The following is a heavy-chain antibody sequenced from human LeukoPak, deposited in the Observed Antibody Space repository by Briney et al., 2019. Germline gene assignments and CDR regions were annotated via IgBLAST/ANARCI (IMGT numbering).Heavy chain of an antibody. J-gene: IGHJ4*02. Sequence: ASVKVSFKASGYTFTGYYIHWVRQAPGQGLEWMGWINPNSDGTNYAQKFQGRVTMTRITSISTAYMELSSLRSDDTAVYYCARGYCSSTSCLGGYWGQGTLVTVSS. CDR3: ARGYCSSTSCLGGY. CDR2: INPNSDGT. D-gene: IGHD2-2*01. V-gene: IGHV1-2*02. CDR1: GYTFTGYY.